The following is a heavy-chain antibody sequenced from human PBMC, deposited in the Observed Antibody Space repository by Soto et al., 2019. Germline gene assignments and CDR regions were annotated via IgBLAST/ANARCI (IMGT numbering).Heavy chain of an antibody. D-gene: IGHD3-10*01. V-gene: IGHV4-34*01. CDR2: INHSGST. CDR3: ARRRHPLGHGSGSYGY. CDR1: GGSFSGYY. J-gene: IGHJ4*02. Sequence: SETLSLTCAAYGGSFSGYYWTWIRQPPGKGLEWIGEINHSGSTNYNPSLKSRVTISVDTSKNQFSLKLSSVTAADTAVYYCARRRHPLGHGSGSYGYWGQGTLVTVSS.